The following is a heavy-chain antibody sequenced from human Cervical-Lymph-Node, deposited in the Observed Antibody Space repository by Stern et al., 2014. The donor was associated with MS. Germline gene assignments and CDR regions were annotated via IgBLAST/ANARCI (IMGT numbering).Heavy chain of an antibody. D-gene: IGHD6-13*01. Sequence: QVQLVESGAAVKKPGASVKVSCKASGYTFTRYYMHWVRQAPGQGLEWMGIISPSGCSTSYAQKFQGRVTMTRDTSTSTVYMELSSLRSEDTAVYYCARAGGGHSSSWDYWGQGTLVTVSS. J-gene: IGHJ4*02. CDR3: ARAGGGHSSSWDY. CDR2: ISPSGCST. V-gene: IGHV1-46*01. CDR1: GYTFTRYY.